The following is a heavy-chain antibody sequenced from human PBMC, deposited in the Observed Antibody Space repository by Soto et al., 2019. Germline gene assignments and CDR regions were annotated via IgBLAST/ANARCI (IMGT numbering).Heavy chain of an antibody. CDR3: ARDFCPVPTCYDL. J-gene: IGHJ4*02. CDR1: GFTFSNYG. D-gene: IGHD2-2*01. CDR2: IDYNEMNQ. V-gene: IGHV3-33*01. Sequence: GGSLRLSCVASGFTFSNYGMHWVRQAPGKGLEWVAGIDYNEMNQYYIDPVKGRFTISRDQSKNTLYLQMNSLRAEDTAVYYCARDFCPVPTCYDLWGQGVLVTVLL.